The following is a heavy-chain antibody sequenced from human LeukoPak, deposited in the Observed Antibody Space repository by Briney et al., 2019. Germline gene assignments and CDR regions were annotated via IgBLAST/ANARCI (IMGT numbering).Heavy chain of an antibody. J-gene: IGHJ4*02. CDR1: GYTFSTYY. D-gene: IGHD3-16*01. V-gene: IGHV1-46*03. CDR2: IHPTDGST. Sequence: GASVKVSCKTPGYTFSTYYMHWVRQAPGQGLEWLGIIHPTDGSTSNTKKIQDRVTMTRDTATGTDYSELSSLRSDDTSVYWCGRAKGGGLDYWGQGTLITVSS. CDR3: GRAKGGGLDY.